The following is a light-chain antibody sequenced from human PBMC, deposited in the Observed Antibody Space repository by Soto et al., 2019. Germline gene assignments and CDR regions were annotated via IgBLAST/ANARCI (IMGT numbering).Light chain of an antibody. CDR1: GSVSSN. V-gene: IGKV3-15*01. CDR3: QQYNEWPLT. Sequence: EIVLTQSPATLSVSQGERASLSCRASGSVSSNLVWYQQKPGQAPRLLIYNSFTRATGIPARVSGSGSGTEFTLTISSLQFEDFAVYYCQQYNEWPLTFGGGTKVEIK. CDR2: NSF. J-gene: IGKJ4*01.